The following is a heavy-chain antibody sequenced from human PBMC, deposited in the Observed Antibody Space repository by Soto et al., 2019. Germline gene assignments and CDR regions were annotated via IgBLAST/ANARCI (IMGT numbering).Heavy chain of an antibody. CDR3: AKELQRGMDV. V-gene: IGHV1-2*02. CDR2: VHPNSGGT. J-gene: IGHJ6*02. CDR1: GYTFSGYH. Sequence: QVPLVPSGAEGEQPGASVKVSCKASGYTFSGYHIHWVRQAPGQGLEWMGWVHPNSGGTNYAQSFEGRVTMTRDTSINTAYMELSRLTSDDTAVYYCAKELQRGMDVWGQGTTVTVSS. D-gene: IGHD4-4*01.